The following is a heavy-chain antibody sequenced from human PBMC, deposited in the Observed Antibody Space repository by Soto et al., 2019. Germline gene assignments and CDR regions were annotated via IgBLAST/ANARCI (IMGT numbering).Heavy chain of an antibody. J-gene: IGHJ6*04. Sequence: ASVKVSCKASGYTFTGYYMHWVRQAPGQGLEWMGWINPNSGGTNYAQKFQGWVTMTRDTSISTAYMELSRLRSDDPAVYYCARGEGQNGTTKMDVWGKGTTVTVSS. CDR1: GYTFTGYY. V-gene: IGHV1-2*04. D-gene: IGHD1-7*01. CDR2: INPNSGGT. CDR3: ARGEGQNGTTKMDV.